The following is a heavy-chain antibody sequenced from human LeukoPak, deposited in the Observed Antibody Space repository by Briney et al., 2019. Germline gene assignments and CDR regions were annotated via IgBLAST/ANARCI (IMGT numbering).Heavy chain of an antibody. V-gene: IGHV3-33*01. CDR1: GFTFSSYG. CDR3: ARDSITMIVAYTFDY. CDR2: IWYDGSNK. Sequence: PGGSLRLSCAASGFTFSSYGMHWVRQAPGMGLEWVAVIWYDGSNKYYADSVKGRFTISRDNSKNTLYLQMNSLRAEDTAVYYCARDSITMIVAYTFDYWGQGTLVTVSS. J-gene: IGHJ4*02. D-gene: IGHD3-22*01.